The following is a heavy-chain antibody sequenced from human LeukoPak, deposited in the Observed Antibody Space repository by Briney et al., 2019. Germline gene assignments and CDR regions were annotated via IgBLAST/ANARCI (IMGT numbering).Heavy chain of an antibody. CDR2: IGYTGTNT. V-gene: IGHV3-30*02. CDR3: ARDLTGKYYIAY. CDR1: GFNFSSFG. J-gene: IGHJ4*02. Sequence: GGSLRLSCAASGFNFSSFGMHSVRQAPAEGLEWVAYIGYTGTNTYYADSVKGRFTISRDNSKNTVHLQMNSLRAADTALYSCARDLTGKYYIAYWGQGTLVTVSS. D-gene: IGHD2-8*02.